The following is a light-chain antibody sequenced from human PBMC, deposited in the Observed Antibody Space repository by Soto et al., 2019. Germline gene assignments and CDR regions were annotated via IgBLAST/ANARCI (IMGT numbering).Light chain of an antibody. CDR3: SSYTSSGTVV. V-gene: IGLV2-14*01. Sequence: QSALTQPASVSGSPGQSITISCTGTSSDVGDYNYVSWYQQHPDKAPKLMIYEVSNRPSRVSSRFSGSKSGNTASLTISGLQAEDEADYYCSSYTSSGTVVFGGGTKLTVL. CDR2: EVS. CDR1: SSDVGDYNY. J-gene: IGLJ2*01.